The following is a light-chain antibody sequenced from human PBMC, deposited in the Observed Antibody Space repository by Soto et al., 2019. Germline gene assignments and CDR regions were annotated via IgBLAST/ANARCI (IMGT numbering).Light chain of an antibody. CDR3: QHLSGYPQT. V-gene: IGKV1-9*01. CDR2: PAS. J-gene: IGKJ1*01. Sequence: DIPLTQSPSFLSASVGDRVTITCRASQGISTYLAWYQQKPGKAPKLLTFPASTLHSGVPSRFSGSGSGTEFTLSISSLQPEDFATYYCQHLSGYPQTFGQGTKVEIK. CDR1: QGISTY.